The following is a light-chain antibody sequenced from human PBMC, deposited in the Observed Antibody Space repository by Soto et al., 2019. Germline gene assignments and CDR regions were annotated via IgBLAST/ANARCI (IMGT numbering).Light chain of an antibody. J-gene: IGLJ3*02. CDR3: QVWDSSDNHVV. V-gene: IGLV3-21*02. Sequence: SSELTQPPSVSVAPGQTARITCGGSKLGSESVHWYRQKPGQALVLVVYDDSDRPSGIPERFSGSNSGHTATLTINRVEAGDEADYYCQVWDSSDNHVVFGGGTKLTVL. CDR1: KLGSES. CDR2: DDS.